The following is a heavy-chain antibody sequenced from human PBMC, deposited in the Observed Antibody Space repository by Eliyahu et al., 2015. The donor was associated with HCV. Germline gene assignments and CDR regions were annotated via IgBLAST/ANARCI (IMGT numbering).Heavy chain of an antibody. Sequence: EVQLLESGGGLVQPGGSLRLXCAASGXTFSSYAMSWVRQAPGKGLEWVSAISGSGGSTYYADSVKGRFTISRDNSKNTLYLQMNSLRAEDTAVYYCAKEQAVAGTPLDYWGQGTLVTVSS. D-gene: IGHD6-19*01. CDR3: AKEQAVAGTPLDY. J-gene: IGHJ4*02. CDR1: GXTFSSYA. CDR2: ISGSGGST. V-gene: IGHV3-23*01.